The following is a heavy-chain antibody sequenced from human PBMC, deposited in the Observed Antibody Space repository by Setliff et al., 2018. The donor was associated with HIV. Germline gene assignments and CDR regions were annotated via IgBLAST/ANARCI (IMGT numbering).Heavy chain of an antibody. J-gene: IGHJ2*01. CDR1: GGSVGSGSYY. D-gene: IGHD4-17*01. CDR2: IYYSGIT. Sequence: SETLSLTCTVSGGSVGSGSYYWSWIRQSPGKGLEWIGYIYYSGITTYNPSLKSRVTISIDTSKNQFSLRLHSVTAADTAVYYCARRILDYGDYWYFDLWGRGTLVTVSS. V-gene: IGHV4-61*01. CDR3: ARRILDYGDYWYFDL.